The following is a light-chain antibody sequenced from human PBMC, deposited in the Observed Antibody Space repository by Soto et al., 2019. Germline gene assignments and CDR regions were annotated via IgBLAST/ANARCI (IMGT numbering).Light chain of an antibody. CDR3: SSYTSSPWV. J-gene: IGLJ3*02. V-gene: IGLV2-14*01. CDR2: EVS. CDR1: SSDVGGYNY. Sequence: QSALTQPASVSGSPGQSITISCTGTSSDVGGYNYVSWYQQHPGKAPKLMIYEVSNRPSGVSNRFSGSKSGNTASLTISGLQAEDAADYYCSSYTSSPWVFGGGTKLTVL.